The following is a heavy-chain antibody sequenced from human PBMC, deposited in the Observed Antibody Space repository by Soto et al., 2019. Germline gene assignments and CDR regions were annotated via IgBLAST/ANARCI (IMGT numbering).Heavy chain of an antibody. D-gene: IGHD2-15*01. V-gene: IGHV4-34*01. CDR1: GGSFSGYY. Sequence: QVHLQQWGARLLKPSETLSLTCAVYGGSFSGYYWSWIRQPPGKGLEWIGEINHSGSTNNNPSLKSRVTISVDTSKNQFSLNLTSVTAADTAVYYCAVRWNYYYGMDVWGQGTTVTVSS. CDR3: AVRWNYYYGMDV. J-gene: IGHJ6*02. CDR2: INHSGST.